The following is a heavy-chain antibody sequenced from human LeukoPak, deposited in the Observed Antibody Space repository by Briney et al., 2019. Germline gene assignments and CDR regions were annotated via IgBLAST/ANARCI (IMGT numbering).Heavy chain of an antibody. Sequence: PGGSLRLSCAVSGITLSNYGMSWVRQAPGKGLEWVSGISERGGSTNYADSVKGRFTISRDTSKNAVYLQMNSLRVEDTAVYFCATRGNVIRAVIIIGFHKEAYYFDYWGQGILVTVSS. V-gene: IGHV3-23*01. CDR1: GITLSNYG. D-gene: IGHD3-10*01. J-gene: IGHJ4*02. CDR2: ISERGGST. CDR3: ATRGNVIRAVIIIGFHKEAYYFDY.